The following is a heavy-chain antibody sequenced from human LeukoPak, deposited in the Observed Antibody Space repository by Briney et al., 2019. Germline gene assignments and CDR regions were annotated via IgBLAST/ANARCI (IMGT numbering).Heavy chain of an antibody. J-gene: IGHJ4*02. CDR3: TRVSGVYYDFWSGYYRYWYFDY. D-gene: IGHD3-3*01. Sequence: GGSLRLPCTASGFTFGDYAMSWVRQAPGKGLEWVGFIRSKAYGGTTEYAASVKGRFTISRDDSKSIAYPQMNSLKTEDTAVYYCTRVSGVYYDFWSGYYRYWYFDYWGQGALVTVSS. CDR2: IRSKAYGGTT. V-gene: IGHV3-49*04. CDR1: GFTFGDYA.